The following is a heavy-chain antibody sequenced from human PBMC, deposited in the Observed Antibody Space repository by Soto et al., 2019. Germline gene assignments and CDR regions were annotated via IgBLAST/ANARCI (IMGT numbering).Heavy chain of an antibody. D-gene: IGHD6-13*01. V-gene: IGHV5-51*01. CDR2: IYPGDSDI. J-gene: IGHJ4*03. CDR3: ARFRAPRRQLISMSFHL. CDR1: GYDFTNYW. Sequence: HGESLKISCKASGYDFTNYWIAWVRQTPGRGLEWMGMIYPGDSDIRYNPSFRGRVTIPADKSITSAFAQWGSLKASDSAIYYCARFRAPRRQLISMSFHLWGLGTLVTVSS.